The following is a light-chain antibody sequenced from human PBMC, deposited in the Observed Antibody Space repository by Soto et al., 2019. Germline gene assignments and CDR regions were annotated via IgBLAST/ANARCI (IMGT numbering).Light chain of an antibody. CDR3: GSYTTSTTYV. V-gene: IGLV2-14*03. J-gene: IGLJ1*01. CDR2: DVS. CDR1: SSDVGGFDY. Sequence: QSVLAQPASVSGSPGQSITISCTGTSSDVGGFDYVSWYQQHPGKAPKLMIYDVSNRPSGVSNRFSGSKSGNTASLTISGLQAGDEADYYCGSYTTSTTYVFATGTKVTVL.